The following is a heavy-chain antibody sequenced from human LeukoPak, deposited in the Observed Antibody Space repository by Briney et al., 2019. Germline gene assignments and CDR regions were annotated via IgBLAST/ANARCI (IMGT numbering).Heavy chain of an antibody. Sequence: PGGSLRLSCAASGFTVSSNYMNRVRQAPGKGLEWVSIIYSGGSTYYADSVKGRFTISRDNSKNTLYLQMNSLRAEDTAVYYCARDLGSGWNFDYWGQGTLVTVSS. D-gene: IGHD6-19*01. V-gene: IGHV3-53*01. CDR2: IYSGGST. CDR1: GFTVSSNY. CDR3: ARDLGSGWNFDY. J-gene: IGHJ4*02.